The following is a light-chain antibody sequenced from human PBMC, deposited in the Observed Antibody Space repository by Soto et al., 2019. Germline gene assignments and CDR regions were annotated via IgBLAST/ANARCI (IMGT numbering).Light chain of an antibody. V-gene: IGLV1-40*01. J-gene: IGLJ1*01. Sequence: QSVLTQPPSVSGAPGQRVTISCTGSSSNIVAGYDVHWYQQLPGTAPKLLIYGNSNRPSGAPDRFSGSKSGTSASLAITGLQAEDEADYYCQSYDSSLSGYVFGTGTKLTVL. CDR3: QSYDSSLSGYV. CDR1: SSNIVAGYD. CDR2: GNS.